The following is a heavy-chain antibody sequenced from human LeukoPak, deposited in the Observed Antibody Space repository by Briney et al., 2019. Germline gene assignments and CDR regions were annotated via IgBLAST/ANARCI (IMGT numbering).Heavy chain of an antibody. CDR2: ISWNSGGI. CDR3: AKDLAPQWELPSD. CDR1: GFTFDDYA. V-gene: IGHV3-9*01. J-gene: IGHJ4*02. Sequence: GRSLRLSCAASGFTFDDYAMHWVRQAPGKGLEWVSGISWNSGGIGYADSVKGRFTISRDNAKNSLYLQMNSLRAEDTALYYCAKDLAPQWELPSDWGQGTLVTVSS. D-gene: IGHD1-26*01.